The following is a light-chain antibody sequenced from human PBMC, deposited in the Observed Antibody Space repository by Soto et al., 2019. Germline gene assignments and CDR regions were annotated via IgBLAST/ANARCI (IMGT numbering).Light chain of an antibody. Sequence: DIPMTQSPSSLSASVGDRVTITCRASQGIRDALGWYQQKPGKVPKRLIYSASSLQSGVPPRFSGSGSETEFTLTISSLQPEDFATYYCLQHSDYPFTFGQGTRLEI. CDR1: QGIRDA. J-gene: IGKJ2*01. CDR3: LQHSDYPFT. V-gene: IGKV1-17*01. CDR2: SAS.